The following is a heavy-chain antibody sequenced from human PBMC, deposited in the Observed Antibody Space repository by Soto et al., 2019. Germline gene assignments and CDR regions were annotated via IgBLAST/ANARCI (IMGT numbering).Heavy chain of an antibody. Sequence: EVQLVESGGGLVEPGGSLRLTCAVSGAPFSGHWKSWVRQAPGKGLEWVARIKSKKDGGTIEYAAPVKGRLTISRDDARNTLYLRMNSLKTEDTAIYYCTAETYCGGGSCPEYWGQGTLVTVSS. D-gene: IGHD2-15*01. V-gene: IGHV3-15*01. CDR1: GAPFSGHW. J-gene: IGHJ4*02. CDR2: IKSKKDGGTI. CDR3: TAETYCGGGSCPEY.